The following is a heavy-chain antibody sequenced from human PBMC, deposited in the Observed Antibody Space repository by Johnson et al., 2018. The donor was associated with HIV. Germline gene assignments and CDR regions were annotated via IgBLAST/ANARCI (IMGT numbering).Heavy chain of an antibody. CDR2: SNSDGSSK. D-gene: IGHD1-26*01. J-gene: IGHJ3*02. CDR1: GFIFSRSW. V-gene: IGHV3-74*01. CDR3: ARADGLVGDRAFDI. Sequence: VQLVESGGGLVQPGGSLRLSCAASGFIFSRSWRHWVRQVPGKGLVWVSRSNSDGSSKTYADSVKGRFTISGDKAKNTLHQKMNSLRAEETAVYYCARADGLVGDRAFDIWGQGTMVTVSS.